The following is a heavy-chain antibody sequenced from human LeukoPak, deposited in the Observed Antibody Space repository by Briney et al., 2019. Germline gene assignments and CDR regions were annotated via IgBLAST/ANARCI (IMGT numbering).Heavy chain of an antibody. J-gene: IGHJ1*01. CDR1: GFTFSHAW. CDR3: TTGFYYDSSGYYSNGKYFQH. Sequence: PGGSLRLSCAASGFTFSHAWMSWVRQAPGKGLEWVGRIISKTDGGTTDYAAPVKGRFTISRDDSKNTLYLQMNSLKTEDTAVYYCTTGFYYDSSGYYSNGKYFQHWGQGTLVTVSS. D-gene: IGHD3-22*01. CDR2: IISKTDGGTT. V-gene: IGHV3-15*01.